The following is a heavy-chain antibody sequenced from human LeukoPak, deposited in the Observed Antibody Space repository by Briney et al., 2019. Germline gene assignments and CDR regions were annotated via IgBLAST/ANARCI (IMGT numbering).Heavy chain of an antibody. J-gene: IGHJ3*02. D-gene: IGHD5-12*01. CDR2: IYSGGST. CDR1: GFTVSSNY. V-gene: IGHV3-53*01. CDR3: ATLARYAFDI. Sequence: PGGSLRLSCAASGFTVSSNYMSWVRQAPGKGLEWVSVIYSGGSTYYAGSVKGRFTISRDNSKNTLYLQMNSLRAEDTAVYYCATLARYAFDIWGQGTMVTVSS.